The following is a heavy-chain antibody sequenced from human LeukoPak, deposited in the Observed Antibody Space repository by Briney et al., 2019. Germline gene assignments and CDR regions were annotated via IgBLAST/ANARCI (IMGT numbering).Heavy chain of an antibody. J-gene: IGHJ4*02. D-gene: IGHD3-10*01. V-gene: IGHV3-33*01. Sequence: GGSLRLSCAASGFXFSNYGIHWVRQAPGKGLEWVAVIWYDGSNKYYADSVKGRFTISRDNSKNTLYLQMNSLRAEDTAVYYCARDSSYGSGSPAADWGQGTLVTVSS. CDR2: IWYDGSNK. CDR1: GFXFSNYG. CDR3: ARDSSYGSGSPAAD.